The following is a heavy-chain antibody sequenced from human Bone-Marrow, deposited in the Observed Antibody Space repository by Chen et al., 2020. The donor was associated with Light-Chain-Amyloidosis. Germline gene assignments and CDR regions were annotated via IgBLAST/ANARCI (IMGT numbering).Heavy chain of an antibody. CDR1: GFTFRTSW. J-gene: IGHJ4*02. V-gene: IGHV3-74*01. Sequence: DVQLLESGGGLVQPGGSLRLSCAASGFTFRTSWMHWVRQAPGKGLVWVSRINPDGTRVDYADSVGGRFTISRDDAKSTVYLQMNSLRAEDTAVYYCSREFTGYDDYWGQGTLVTVSS. CDR3: SREFTGYDDY. CDR2: INPDGTRV. D-gene: IGHD5-12*01.